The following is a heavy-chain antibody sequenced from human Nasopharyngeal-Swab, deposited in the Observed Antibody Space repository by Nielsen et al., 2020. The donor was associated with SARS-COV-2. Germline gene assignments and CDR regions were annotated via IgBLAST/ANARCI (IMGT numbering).Heavy chain of an antibody. CDR2: IHRGGSSS. V-gene: IGHV3-23*03. CDR3: ARGGALNWYIDR. J-gene: IGHJ2*01. Sequence: GGSLRLSCAASGFTFSTYAMSWVRQAPGKGLEWVAVIHRGGSSSYFADSVKGRFTLSRENSKNTLYLHMNSLRAEDTAVYYCARGGALNWYIDRWGRGTRVTVSS. CDR1: GFTFSTYA.